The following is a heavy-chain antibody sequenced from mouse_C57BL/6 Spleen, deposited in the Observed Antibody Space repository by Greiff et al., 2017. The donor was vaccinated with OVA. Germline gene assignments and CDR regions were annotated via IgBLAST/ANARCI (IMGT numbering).Heavy chain of an antibody. CDR1: GYTFTSYW. CDR3: ARWGGPAWFAY. Sequence: QVQLQQPGAELVRPGSSVKLSCKASGYTFTSYWMHWVKQRPIQGLEWIGNIDPSDSETHYNQKFKDKATLTVDKSSSTAYMQLSSLTSEDSAVYYCARWGGPAWFAYWGQGTLVTVSA. J-gene: IGHJ3*01. V-gene: IGHV1-52*01. CDR2: IDPSDSET.